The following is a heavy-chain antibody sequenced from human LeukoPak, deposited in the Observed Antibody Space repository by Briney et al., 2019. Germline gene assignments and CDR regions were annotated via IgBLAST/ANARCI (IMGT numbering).Heavy chain of an antibody. V-gene: IGHV4-34*01. CDR1: GGSFSGYY. CDR3: ARALVLGQLDYYYYGMDV. Sequence: SETLSLTCAVYGGSFSGYYWSWIRQPPGKGLEWIGEINHSGSTNYNPSLKSRVTISVDTSKNQFSLKLSSVTAADTAVYYCARALVLGQLDYYYYGMDVWGQGTTVTVSS. J-gene: IGHJ6*02. CDR2: INHSGST. D-gene: IGHD6-6*01.